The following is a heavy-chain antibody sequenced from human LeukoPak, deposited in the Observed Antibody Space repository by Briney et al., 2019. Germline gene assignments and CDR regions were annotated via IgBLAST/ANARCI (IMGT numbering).Heavy chain of an antibody. Sequence: KPGGSLRLSCAASGFTSSDYYMSGMRQAPGKGREWVSYISGRSTHTNYADSVKGRFTISRDNAKKSLYLQMNSLRAEDTAVYYCATPGLLGYCSSAICAPLGYWGQGTLVTVSS. J-gene: IGHJ4*02. CDR2: ISGRSTHT. CDR1: GFTSSDYY. CDR3: ATPGLLGYCSSAICAPLGY. V-gene: IGHV3-11*03. D-gene: IGHD2-2*01.